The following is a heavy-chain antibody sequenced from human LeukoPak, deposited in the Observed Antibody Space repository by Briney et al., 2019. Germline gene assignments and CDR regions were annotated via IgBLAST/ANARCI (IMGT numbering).Heavy chain of an antibody. V-gene: IGHV1-69*05. CDR3: ARDTYNSGWCSDY. Sequence: AASVKVSCKASGGTFSSYAISWVRQAPGQGLEWMGRIIPIFGTANYAQKFQGRATITTDESTSTAYMELSSLRSDDTAVYYCARDTYNSGWCSDYWGQGTLVTVSS. J-gene: IGHJ4*02. D-gene: IGHD6-19*01. CDR1: GGTFSSYA. CDR2: IIPIFGTA.